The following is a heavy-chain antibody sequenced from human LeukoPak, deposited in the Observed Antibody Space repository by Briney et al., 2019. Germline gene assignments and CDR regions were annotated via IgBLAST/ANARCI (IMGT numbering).Heavy chain of an antibody. D-gene: IGHD3-10*02. CDR2: IGSDNKP. CDR3: ARGLHYYVAMDV. Sequence: GGSLRLSCAASGFTFSAYAMTWVRQAPGKGLEWVSSIGSDNKPHYSESVKGRFAISRDNSKSMLFLQLNSLRAEDTALYYCARGLHYYVAMDVWGQGTTVTVSS. CDR1: GFTFSAYA. J-gene: IGHJ6*02. V-gene: IGHV3-23*05.